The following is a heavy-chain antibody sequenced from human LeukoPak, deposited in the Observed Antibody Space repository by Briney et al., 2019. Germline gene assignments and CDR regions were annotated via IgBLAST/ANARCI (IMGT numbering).Heavy chain of an antibody. D-gene: IGHD5-24*01. V-gene: IGHV4-61*03. CDR3: ARFPPGMPTSYGMDV. CDR2: IYYSGNT. J-gene: IGHJ6*02. CDR1: GGSISSGGYY. Sequence: SETLSLTCTVSGGSISSGGYYWSWIRQHPGKGLEWIGYIYYSGNTIYNPSLKSRVTTLIDTSKNYFSLKLSSVTAADTAVYYCARFPPGMPTSYGMDVWGQGTTVTVSS.